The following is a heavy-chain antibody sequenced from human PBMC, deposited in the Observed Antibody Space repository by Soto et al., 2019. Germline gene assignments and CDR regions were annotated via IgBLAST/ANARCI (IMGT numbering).Heavy chain of an antibody. V-gene: IGHV3-23*01. CDR1: GFTFSTYA. CDR2: ISGSGGST. Sequence: PVGSLRLSCAASGFTFSTYAMSWVRQAPGKGLEWVSGISGSGGSTYYADSVKGRFTISRDNSKKTLFLQMSSLRAEDTAVYFCAKGGAAAGMGYFDLWGRGTLVTVSS. D-gene: IGHD6-13*01. CDR3: AKGGAAAGMGYFDL. J-gene: IGHJ2*01.